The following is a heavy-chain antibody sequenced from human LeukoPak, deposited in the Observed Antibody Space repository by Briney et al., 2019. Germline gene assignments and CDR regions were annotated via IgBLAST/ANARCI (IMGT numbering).Heavy chain of an antibody. CDR2: INSDGSST. J-gene: IGHJ4*02. V-gene: IGHV3-74*01. D-gene: IGHD1-26*01. CDR1: GFTFSSYW. Sequence: GGSLRLSCAASGFTFSSYWMHWVRQAPGKGLVRVSRINSDGSSTSYADSVKGRFTISRDNAKNTLYLQMNSLRAEDTAVYYCARDYSGSYGLDYWGQGTLVTVSS. CDR3: ARDYSGSYGLDY.